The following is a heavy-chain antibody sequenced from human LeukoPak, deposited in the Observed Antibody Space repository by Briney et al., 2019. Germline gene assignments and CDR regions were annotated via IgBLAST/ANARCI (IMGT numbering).Heavy chain of an antibody. Sequence: ASVKVSCKASGGTFNNYTISWVRQAPGQGLEWMGRIIPILAIANYAQKFQGRVTITADKSTSTAYMELRSLRSDDTAVYYCATSPTIAPAGTGDYWGQGTLVTVSS. D-gene: IGHD6-13*01. V-gene: IGHV1-69*02. CDR1: GGTFNNYT. CDR3: ATSPTIAPAGTGDY. J-gene: IGHJ4*02. CDR2: IIPILAIA.